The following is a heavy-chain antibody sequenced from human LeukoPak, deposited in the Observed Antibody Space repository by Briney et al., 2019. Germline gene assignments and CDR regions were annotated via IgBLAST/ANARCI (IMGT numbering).Heavy chain of an antibody. D-gene: IGHD6-13*01. Sequence: GGSLRLSCEASGFTFSSYGMQWVRQAPGKGLEWVAYIHHDGRNKYYADSVKGRFTISRDNSKNTLYPQMSSLRAEDTAVYYCAKPTDGGPAAAGLDYWGQGTLVTVSS. J-gene: IGHJ4*02. CDR3: AKPTDGGPAAAGLDY. CDR1: GFTFSSYG. V-gene: IGHV3-30*02. CDR2: IHHDGRNK.